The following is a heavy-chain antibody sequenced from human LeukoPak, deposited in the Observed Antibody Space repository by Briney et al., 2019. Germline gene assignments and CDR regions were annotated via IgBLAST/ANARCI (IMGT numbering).Heavy chain of an antibody. D-gene: IGHD3-3*01. CDR3: ARGDVLRFLETWYYFDY. CDR2: IYYSGST. J-gene: IGHJ4*02. Sequence: SETLSLTCTVSGGSISSYYWSWIRQPPGKGLEWIGYIYYSGSTNYNPSLKSRVTISVDTSKNQFSLKLSSVTAADTAVYYCARGDVLRFLETWYYFDYWGQGTLVTVSS. V-gene: IGHV4-59*01. CDR1: GGSISSYY.